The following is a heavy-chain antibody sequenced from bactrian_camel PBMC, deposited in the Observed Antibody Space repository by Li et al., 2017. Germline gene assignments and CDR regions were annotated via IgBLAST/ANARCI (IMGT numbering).Heavy chain of an antibody. J-gene: IGHJ4*01. CDR1: ILTAC. CDR3: AADLVTDEPSLVEREYYY. D-gene: IGHD6*01. Sequence: HVQLVESGGGSVQTGDSLRLTCSASILTACMGWFRQVPGKEREGVAAIAGDGRTDYADSVKGRFTISRDGAKNIIALQMHSLKPEDTATYYCAADLVTDEPSLVEREYYYWGQGTQVTVS. CDR2: IAGDGRT. V-gene: IGHV3S55*01.